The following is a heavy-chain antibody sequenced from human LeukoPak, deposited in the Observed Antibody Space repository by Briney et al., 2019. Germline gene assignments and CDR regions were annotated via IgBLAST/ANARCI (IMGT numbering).Heavy chain of an antibody. J-gene: IGHJ4*02. Sequence: GGSLRLSCAASGFTFSDYYMSWIRQDPGKGLEWVSYISNSGRTTYYADSVKGRFTISRDNAKNSLYLQMNSLRAEDTAVYYCARERSYDLDYWGQGTLVTVSS. CDR3: ARERSYDLDY. D-gene: IGHD1-26*01. CDR2: ISNSGRTT. CDR1: GFTFSDYY. V-gene: IGHV3-11*04.